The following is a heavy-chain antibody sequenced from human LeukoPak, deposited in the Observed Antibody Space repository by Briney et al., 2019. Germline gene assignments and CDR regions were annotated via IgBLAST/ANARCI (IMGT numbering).Heavy chain of an antibody. V-gene: IGHV1-69*01. CDR3: ARDNITYYDFWSGYYWGARSYFDY. Sequence: SVKVSCKASGGTFSSYAISWVRQAPGQGLEWMGGIIPIFGTANYAQKFQGRVTITADESTSTAYMELSRLRSDDTAVYYCARDNITYYDFWSGYYWGARSYFDYWGQGTLVTVSS. D-gene: IGHD3-3*01. J-gene: IGHJ4*02. CDR2: IIPIFGTA. CDR1: GGTFSSYA.